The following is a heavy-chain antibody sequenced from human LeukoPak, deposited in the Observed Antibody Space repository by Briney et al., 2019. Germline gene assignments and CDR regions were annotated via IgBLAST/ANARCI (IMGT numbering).Heavy chain of an antibody. V-gene: IGHV3-23*01. Sequence: GGSLRLSCAASGFTFSSYAMGWVRQAPGKGLEWVSAISGSGGSTYYADSVKGRFTISRDNSKNTLYLQMNSLRAEDTAVYYCAKDGYYDSSGDAHFDYWGQGTLVTVSS. J-gene: IGHJ4*02. D-gene: IGHD3-22*01. CDR2: ISGSGGST. CDR1: GFTFSSYA. CDR3: AKDGYYDSSGDAHFDY.